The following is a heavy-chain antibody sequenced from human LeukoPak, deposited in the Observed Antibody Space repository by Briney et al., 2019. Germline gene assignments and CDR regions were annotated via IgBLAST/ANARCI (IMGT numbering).Heavy chain of an antibody. J-gene: IGHJ6*02. CDR3: ARELGDYRNFYHYGLDV. Sequence: PGGSLRLSCAASGFTFDTYGMTWVRQAPGKGLEWVSSIISSGDNTYYADSVKGRFTISRDNSKNTVYLQMNSLRAEDSAVYYCARELGDYRNFYHYGLDVWGQGTTVTVSS. D-gene: IGHD4-17*01. CDR2: IISSGDNT. CDR1: GFTFDTYG. V-gene: IGHV3-23*01.